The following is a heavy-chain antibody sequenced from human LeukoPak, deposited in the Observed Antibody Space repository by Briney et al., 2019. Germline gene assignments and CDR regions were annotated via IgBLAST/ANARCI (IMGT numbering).Heavy chain of an antibody. CDR2: INSDGSTT. CDR3: ARGPDHGGSYYHD. CDR1: GFTFSNSW. V-gene: IGHV3-74*03. J-gene: IGHJ4*02. Sequence: PGGSLRLSCAASGFTFSNSWMYWVRQAPGKGLVWVSRINSDGSTTEYADSVKGRFTISRDNAKNTLFLQMNSLRVEDTAVYYCARGPDHGGSYYHDRGRGTLVTVSS. D-gene: IGHD1-26*01.